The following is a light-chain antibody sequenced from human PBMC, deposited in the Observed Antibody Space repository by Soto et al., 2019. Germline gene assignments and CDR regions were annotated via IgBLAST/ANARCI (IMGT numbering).Light chain of an antibody. CDR3: QQYYSTIT. CDR2: LGS. CDR1: QSPLHSNGYNY. V-gene: IGKV2-28*01. Sequence: DIVMTQSPLSLPVTPGEPASISCRSSQSPLHSNGYNYLDWYLQKPGQSPQLLIYLGSNRATGIPARFSGSGSGTDFTLTISSLQAEDVAVYYCQQYYSTITFGQGTRLEIK. J-gene: IGKJ5*01.